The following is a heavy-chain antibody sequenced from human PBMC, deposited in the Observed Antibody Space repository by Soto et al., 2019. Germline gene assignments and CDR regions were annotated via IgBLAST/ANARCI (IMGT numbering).Heavy chain of an antibody. CDR1: GFAFNSYA. D-gene: IGHD4-17*01. V-gene: IGHV3-23*01. CDR2: ITNSGGST. CDR3: TKEHDYGYYGWFDP. J-gene: IGHJ5*02. Sequence: GGSLRLSCVASGFAFNSYAMTWVHQAPGKGLEWVSTITNSGGSTYYADSVKGRFTISRDNSKNTLYMQMTTLTAEDTAIYYCTKEHDYGYYGWFDPWGQGTLVTVSS.